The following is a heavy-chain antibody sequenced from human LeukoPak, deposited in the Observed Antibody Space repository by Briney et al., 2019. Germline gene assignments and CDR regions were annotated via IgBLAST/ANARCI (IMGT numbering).Heavy chain of an antibody. J-gene: IGHJ5*02. V-gene: IGHV3-23*01. Sequence: PGGSLRLSCAASGFTFSSHGMSWVRQAPGKGLEWVSAISGNGDNTYYADSVKGRFTISRDNAKNSLYLQMNSLRAEDTAVYYCARAGSNIVVVPNWFDPWGQGTLVTVSS. CDR2: ISGNGDNT. D-gene: IGHD2-2*01. CDR3: ARAGSNIVVVPNWFDP. CDR1: GFTFSSHG.